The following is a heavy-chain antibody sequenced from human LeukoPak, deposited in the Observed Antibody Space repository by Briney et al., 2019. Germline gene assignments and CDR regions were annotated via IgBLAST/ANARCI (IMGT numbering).Heavy chain of an antibody. Sequence: SQTLSLTCTVSGGSISSGRYYWSWIRQPAGKGLEWIGRIYTSGSTNYNPSLKSRVTISVDTSKNQFSLKISSVTAADTAVYYCARCGGFSYGAEVDYWGQGTLVTVSS. V-gene: IGHV4-61*02. J-gene: IGHJ4*02. D-gene: IGHD5-18*01. CDR3: ARCGGFSYGAEVDY. CDR2: IYTSGST. CDR1: GGSISSGRYY.